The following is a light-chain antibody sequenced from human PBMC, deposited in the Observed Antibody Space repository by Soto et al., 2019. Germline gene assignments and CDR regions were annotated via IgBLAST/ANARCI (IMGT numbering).Light chain of an antibody. CDR3: QQRGNWPLT. CDR2: DTS. V-gene: IGKV3-11*01. Sequence: EIVLTQSPATLSLSPGERATLSCGASQRVSGSLAWYQQKPGQAPRLLIYDTSNRATGIPARFSGSGSGTDFTLTISSLEPEDFAVYYCQQRGNWPLTFGPGTKVDV. CDR1: QRVSGS. J-gene: IGKJ3*01.